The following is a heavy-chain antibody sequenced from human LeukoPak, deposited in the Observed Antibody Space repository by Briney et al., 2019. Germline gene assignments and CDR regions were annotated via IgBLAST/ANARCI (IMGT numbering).Heavy chain of an antibody. CDR1: GFTFSNAW. J-gene: IGHJ3*02. D-gene: IGHD2-2*01. V-gene: IGHV3-66*01. CDR3: ARDCISTSCTDAFDI. Sequence: PGGSLRLSCAASGFTFSNAWMTWVRQAPGKGLEWVSVLYSGGTTYYVDSVKGRFTISRDNSKNTLYLQMNSLRAEDTAVYYCARDCISTSCTDAFDIWGQGTMVTVSS. CDR2: LYSGGTT.